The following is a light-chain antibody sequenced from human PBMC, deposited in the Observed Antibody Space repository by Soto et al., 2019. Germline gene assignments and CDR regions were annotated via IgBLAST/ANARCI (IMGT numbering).Light chain of an antibody. CDR1: QSVSSSY. Sequence: EIVLTQSPGTLSLSPGERATLSCRASQSVSSSYFAWYQQKPGQAPRLLIYGASSRATGLPDRFSGSVSGTVFTLTISGLEPEDFAVYYCQQYGSSPGTFGQGTKVEIK. CDR3: QQYGSSPGT. V-gene: IGKV3-20*01. CDR2: GAS. J-gene: IGKJ1*01.